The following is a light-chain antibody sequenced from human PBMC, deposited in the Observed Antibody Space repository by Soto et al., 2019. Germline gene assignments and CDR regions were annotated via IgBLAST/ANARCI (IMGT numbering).Light chain of an antibody. J-gene: IGLJ2*01. CDR1: SSDVGGYNY. CDR2: DVT. V-gene: IGLV2-11*01. CDR3: CSYAGSYIVV. Sequence: QSVLTQPRSVSGSPGQSVAISCTGTSSDVGGYNYVSWYRQHPGRAPKLLLYDVTKRPSGVPDRFSGSKSGNTASLTISGLQADDEDDYYCCSYAGSYIVVIGGGTKLTVL.